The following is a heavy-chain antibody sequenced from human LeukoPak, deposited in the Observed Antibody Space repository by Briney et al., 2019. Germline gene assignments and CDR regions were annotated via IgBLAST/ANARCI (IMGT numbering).Heavy chain of an antibody. CDR3: ARDKVTY. CDR2: INKDGSEI. J-gene: IGHJ4*02. V-gene: IGHV3-7*01. CDR1: GITFSYYW. Sequence: GFLRPFFAASGITFSYYWIRWGRQAPGEGVEGGAHINKDGSEIYYVDSVKGRFTISRDNAKSSLSLQMNSLRVEDTAVYYCARDKVTYWGQGILVTVSS.